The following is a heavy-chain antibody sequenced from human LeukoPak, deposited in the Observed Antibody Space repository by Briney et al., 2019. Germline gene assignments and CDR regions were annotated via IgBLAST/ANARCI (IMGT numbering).Heavy chain of an antibody. D-gene: IGHD6-13*01. Sequence: GGSLRLSCAASGFTVSSNYMSWVRQGPGKGLEWVSVIYSGGSTYYADSVKGRFTISRDNSKNTLYLQMNSLRAEDTAVYYWARDRRGIAANAFDIWGQGTMVTVSS. J-gene: IGHJ3*02. CDR3: ARDRRGIAANAFDI. V-gene: IGHV3-66*02. CDR2: IYSGGST. CDR1: GFTVSSNY.